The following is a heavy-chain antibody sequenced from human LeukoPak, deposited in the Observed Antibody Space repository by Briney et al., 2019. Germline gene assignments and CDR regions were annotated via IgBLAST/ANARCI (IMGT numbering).Heavy chain of an antibody. CDR2: ISSSSSTI. CDR3: AKAGYNRFDY. Sequence: GGSLRLSCAASGFTFSSYSMNWVRQAPGKGLEWVSYISSSSSTIYYADSVKGRFTISRDNANNSRYLQMNSLRAEDTAVYYCAKAGYNRFDYWGQGTLVTVSS. D-gene: IGHD5-24*01. J-gene: IGHJ4*02. CDR1: GFTFSSYS. V-gene: IGHV3-48*01.